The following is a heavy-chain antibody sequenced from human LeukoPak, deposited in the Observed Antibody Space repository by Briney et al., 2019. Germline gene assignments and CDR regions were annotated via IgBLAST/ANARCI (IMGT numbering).Heavy chain of an antibody. CDR1: GFTFSSYA. Sequence: GGSLRLSCAASGFTFSSYAMSWVRQAPGKGLEWVSSISSSSSYIYYADSVKGRFTISRDNAKNTLYLQMNSLRAEDTAVYYCASKSNVDCSSTSCYKVDYYYGMDVWGQGTTVTVSS. CDR3: ASKSNVDCSSTSCYKVDYYYGMDV. CDR2: ISSSSSYI. V-gene: IGHV3-21*01. J-gene: IGHJ6*02. D-gene: IGHD2-2*02.